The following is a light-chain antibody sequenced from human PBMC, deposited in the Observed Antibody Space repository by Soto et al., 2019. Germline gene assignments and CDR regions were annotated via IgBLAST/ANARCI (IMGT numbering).Light chain of an antibody. Sequence: ESVLTQSPGTLSLSPGERATLSCRASQSVSSNSLAWYQQKPGQAPRLLIYGASSRATGTPDRFSGNGSGTDFTLTISRLEPEDFAVYYCQQFGGSPPSWTFGQGTKVEI. V-gene: IGKV3-20*01. CDR2: GAS. J-gene: IGKJ1*01. CDR3: QQFGGSPPSWT. CDR1: QSVSSNS.